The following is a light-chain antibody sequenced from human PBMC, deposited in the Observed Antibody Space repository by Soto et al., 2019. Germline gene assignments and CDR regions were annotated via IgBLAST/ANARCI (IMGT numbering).Light chain of an antibody. CDR1: QSVGRNY. J-gene: IGKJ1*01. V-gene: IGKV3-20*01. CDR3: QQYGSSPQT. CDR2: TAS. Sequence: EIVLTQSPGTLSLSPGERATLSCRASQSVGRNYVAWYQQKPGQAPRLLIHTASSRVAGIPDRFSGSGSGTDFTLTISRLEPEDFAVYYCQQYGSSPQTFGQGTKVDIK.